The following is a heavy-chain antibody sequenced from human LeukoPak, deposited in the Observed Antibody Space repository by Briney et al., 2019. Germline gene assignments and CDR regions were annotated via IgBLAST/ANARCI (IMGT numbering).Heavy chain of an antibody. V-gene: IGHV4-4*07. J-gene: IGHJ6*03. CDR1: GGSISSYY. CDR3: ARAWKDSSGYYYNYYYYMDV. D-gene: IGHD3-22*01. CDR2: IYTSGST. Sequence: SETLSLTCTVSGGSISSYYWSWIRQPAGKGLEWIGRIYTSGSTNYNPSLKSRVTMSVDTSKNQFSLKLSSVTAADTAVYYRARAWKDSSGYYYNYYYYMDVWGKGTTVTISS.